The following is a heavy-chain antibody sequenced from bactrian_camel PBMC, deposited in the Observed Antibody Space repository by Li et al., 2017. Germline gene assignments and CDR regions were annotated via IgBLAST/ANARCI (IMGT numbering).Heavy chain of an antibody. CDR2: ISSANYK. CDR3: AAQDGLFCEYDEDFTY. D-gene: IGHD1*01. J-gene: IGHJ6*01. V-gene: IGHV3S57*01. CDR1: EYLFTSYC. Sequence: HVQLVESGGGSVEAGGSLRLSCAAHEYLFTSYCLGWFRQAPGNVREGVATISSANYKTYRDSVKGRFTISRENARALFLQMNRLNPGDTAMYYCAAQDGLFCEYDEDFTYWGQGTQVTVS.